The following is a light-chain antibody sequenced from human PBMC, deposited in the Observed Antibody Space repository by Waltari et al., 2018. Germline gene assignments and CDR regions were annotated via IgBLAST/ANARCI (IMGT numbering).Light chain of an antibody. V-gene: IGKV3-11*01. Sequence: EIVLTQSPATLSLSPGERATLSCRASQSISTNLGWYAQKPGQAPRLLIYDASNRATGIPARFSGSGSGTDFTLTITRLEPEDFAVYYCQQRSNWPFTFGQGTRLLIE. J-gene: IGKJ5*01. CDR3: QQRSNWPFT. CDR2: DAS. CDR1: QSISTN.